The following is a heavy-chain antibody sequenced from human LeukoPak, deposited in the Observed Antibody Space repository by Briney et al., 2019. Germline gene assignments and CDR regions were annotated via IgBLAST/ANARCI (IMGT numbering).Heavy chain of an antibody. CDR2: ISYYGST. V-gene: IGHV4-38-2*01. Sequence: PSETLSLTCAVSGYSITEGFSRGWIRQPPGQGLEWIASISYYGSTYSKSTLQSRLTISRDTSKNEFSLRLTSVTATDTAVYYWGGGGAIPGTAPGGEGPPVTFSS. CDR3: GGGGAIPGTAP. J-gene: IGHJ5*02. D-gene: IGHD3-16*01. CDR1: GYSITEGFS.